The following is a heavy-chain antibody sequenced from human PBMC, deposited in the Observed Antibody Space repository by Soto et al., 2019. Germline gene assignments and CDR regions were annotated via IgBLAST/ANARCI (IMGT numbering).Heavy chain of an antibody. CDR2: ISDSGGNT. D-gene: IGHD6-19*01. J-gene: IGHJ4*02. Sequence: PGGSLRLSCAASGFTFSSCAMSWVRQAPGMGLQWVPAISDSGGNTYYADSVRGRFTISRDNSKNTLYLQLNSLGAEDTAVYYCAKDRPAAGSQWLVPIWGRGTLVTVS. V-gene: IGHV3-23*01. CDR1: GFTFSSCA. CDR3: AKDRPAAGSQWLVPI.